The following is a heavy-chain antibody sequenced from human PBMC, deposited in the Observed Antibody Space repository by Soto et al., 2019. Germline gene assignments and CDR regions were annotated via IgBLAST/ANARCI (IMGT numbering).Heavy chain of an antibody. CDR1: GFTFSSYA. J-gene: IGHJ6*02. CDR2: ISYDGSNK. CDR3: ARGLNSGTYYGMDV. D-gene: IGHD1-26*01. V-gene: IGHV3-30-3*01. Sequence: GGSLRLSCAASGFTFSSYAMHWVRQAPGKGPEWVAVISYDGSNKYYADSVKGRFTISRDNFKNTLYLQMNSLRAEDTAVYYCARGLNSGTYYGMDVWGQGTTVTVSS.